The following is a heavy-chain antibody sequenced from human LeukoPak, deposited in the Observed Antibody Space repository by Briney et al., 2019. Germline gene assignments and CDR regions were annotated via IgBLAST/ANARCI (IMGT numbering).Heavy chain of an antibody. CDR3: ARGGISGYDYVSWFDP. D-gene: IGHD5-12*01. Sequence: ASAKDSCKASGDTFTSYDINWGRDGIGQGLSRRGWMNPNSGNTGYAQKFQGRVTMTRNTSISTAYMELSSLRSEDTAVYYCARGGISGYDYVSWFDPWGQGTLVTVSS. V-gene: IGHV1-8*01. CDR2: MNPNSGNT. J-gene: IGHJ5*02. CDR1: GDTFTSYD.